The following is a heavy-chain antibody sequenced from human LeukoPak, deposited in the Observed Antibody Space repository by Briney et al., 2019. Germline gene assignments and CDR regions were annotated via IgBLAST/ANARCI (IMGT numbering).Heavy chain of an antibody. J-gene: IGHJ4*02. CDR3: VSQYDRSGYYAFDY. V-gene: IGHV4-38-2*01. Sequence: AETMSLTCAVSGHPISSGYYWGWIRPPPGKGLEWIGYIYHSGNTYYKPSLKSRVIIYVDTSTSHFSLKLNSVTAADTAVYYCVSQYDRSGYYAFDYWGQGTLVTVTS. CDR1: GHPISSGYY. D-gene: IGHD3-22*01. CDR2: IYHSGNT.